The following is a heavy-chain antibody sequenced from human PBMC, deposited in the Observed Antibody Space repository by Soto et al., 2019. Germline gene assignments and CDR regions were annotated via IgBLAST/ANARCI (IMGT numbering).Heavy chain of an antibody. CDR3: ARDLGGWPDY. CDR1: RYTFINYG. J-gene: IGHJ4*02. V-gene: IGHV1-3*01. Sequence: EASVKVSCKASRYTFINYGLNWVRQAPGQGLEWMGWINGGNGNTKYSQKFQGRLTITRDTSASTAYMELSSLRSEDTAVYYCARDLGGWPDYWGQGTLVTVSS. CDR2: INGGNGNT. D-gene: IGHD2-15*01.